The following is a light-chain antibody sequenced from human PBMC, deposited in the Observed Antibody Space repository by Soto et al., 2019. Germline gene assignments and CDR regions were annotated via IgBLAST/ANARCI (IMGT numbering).Light chain of an antibody. V-gene: IGKV3-20*01. J-gene: IGKJ1*01. CDR1: QSVSNTY. CDR2: SAS. CDR3: QQYGSSPWT. Sequence: EIVLTQSPGTLSLSPGERATLSCRASQSVSNTYLAWYQQKPGQAPRLLIYSASSRATGFPDRFSGSGSGTDFTLTISRLEPEDFAVYYCQQYGSSPWTFGQGTKVEIK.